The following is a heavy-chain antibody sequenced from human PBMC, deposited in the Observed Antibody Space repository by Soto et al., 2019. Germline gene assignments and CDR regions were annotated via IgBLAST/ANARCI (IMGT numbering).Heavy chain of an antibody. J-gene: IGHJ6*02. CDR1: GFSLITSGVG. CDR2: TYWNGDR. CDR3: ARIRGINYDGQAYGMDV. D-gene: IGHD2-21*01. Sequence: QITLKESGPMLVKPTQTLTLTCTFSGFSLITSGVGVAWIRQPPGKALELLALTYWNGDRRYSPSLKSRISITKDTSKNQVVLIMTNMDSVDTATYYCARIRGINYDGQAYGMDVWGQGTTVTVS. V-gene: IGHV2-5*01.